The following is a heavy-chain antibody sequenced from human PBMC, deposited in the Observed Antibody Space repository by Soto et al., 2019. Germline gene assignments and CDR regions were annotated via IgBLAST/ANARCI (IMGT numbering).Heavy chain of an antibody. Sequence: GGSLRLSCAASGFTFCDYAMDWVRQAPGKGLEWVAVVSHDGRNTHYADSMKGRFTISRDSSKNTVSLETTSLRAEDTAVYYCAKGGRQWLVTSDFNYWGQGALVTVSS. CDR2: VSHDGRNT. J-gene: IGHJ4*02. V-gene: IGHV3-30*18. D-gene: IGHD6-19*01. CDR3: AKGGRQWLVTSDFNY. CDR1: GFTFCDYA.